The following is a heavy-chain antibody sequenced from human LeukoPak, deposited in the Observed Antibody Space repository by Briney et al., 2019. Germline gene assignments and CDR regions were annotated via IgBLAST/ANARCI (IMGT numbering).Heavy chain of an antibody. CDR3: ARGIAAAGTDRWFDP. CDR1: GFTLCSYG. J-gene: IGHJ5*02. V-gene: IGHV3-33*01. Sequence: PGRSLRLSCAASGFTLCSYGMHWVRQGPGKGLGWVAVMWYDGSNKYYDGSVTARFTISRDNSKNTLYLQKNSLRAEDTAVYYCARGIAAAGTDRWFDPWGQGPLVTVSS. D-gene: IGHD6-13*01. CDR2: MWYDGSNK.